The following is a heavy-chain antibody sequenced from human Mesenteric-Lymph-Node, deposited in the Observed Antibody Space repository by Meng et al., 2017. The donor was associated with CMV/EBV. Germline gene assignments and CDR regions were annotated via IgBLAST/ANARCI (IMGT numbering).Heavy chain of an antibody. V-gene: IGHV1-2*02. Sequence: ASVKVSCKASGYTFTGYYMHWVRQAPGQGLEWMGWINPNSGGTNYAQKFQGRVTMTRDTSISTAYMELSRLRSDDTAVYYCARDKRRAIRPEDYDSSGYYGYWGQGTLVTVSS. CDR3: ARDKRRAIRPEDYDSSGYYGY. D-gene: IGHD3-22*01. CDR1: GYTFTGYY. CDR2: INPNSGGT. J-gene: IGHJ4*02.